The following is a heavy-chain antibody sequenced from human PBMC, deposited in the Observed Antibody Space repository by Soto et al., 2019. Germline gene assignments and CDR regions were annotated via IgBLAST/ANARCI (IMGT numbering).Heavy chain of an antibody. Sequence: QVQLVESGGGVVQPGRSLRLSCAASGFTLSNYAMHWVRQAPGKGLEWVAVIWYDGSYKYYADSVKGRFTISRDSSQNMLSLQVSSLRADDTAMYHCARKGCGWTFAFWGEGTLVTVSS. V-gene: IGHV3-33*01. D-gene: IGHD6-19*01. J-gene: IGHJ4*02. CDR1: GFTLSNYA. CDR3: ARKGCGWTFAF. CDR2: IWYDGSYK.